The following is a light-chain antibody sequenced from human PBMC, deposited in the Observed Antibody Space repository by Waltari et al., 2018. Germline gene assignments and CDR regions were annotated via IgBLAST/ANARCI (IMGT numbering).Light chain of an antibody. Sequence: DIQMTQSPSSLSASVGDRVTITCRDSQTINNWLAWYQQKPGKAPKLLIYKASTLESGVPSRFSGSGSGTEFTLTISSLQPGDFATYYCQQFSSFPWTFGHGTKVEIK. V-gene: IGKV1-5*03. CDR1: QTINNW. CDR2: KAS. CDR3: QQFSSFPWT. J-gene: IGKJ1*01.